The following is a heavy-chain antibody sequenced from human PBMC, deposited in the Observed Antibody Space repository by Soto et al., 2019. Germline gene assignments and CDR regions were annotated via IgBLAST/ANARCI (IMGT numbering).Heavy chain of an antibody. V-gene: IGHV3-53*04. CDR3: ARGGSGSYDY. CDR1: GFTVSGNY. J-gene: IGHJ4*02. Sequence: EVQLVESGGGLVQPGGSLRLSCAASGFTVSGNYMSWVRQAPGKELEWVSVMYIDGSTYYAESVKGRFTISRHNSKNTLYLQMNSLRGDDTAVYYCARGGSGSYDYWGQGTMVTVSS. D-gene: IGHD1-26*01. CDR2: MYIDGST.